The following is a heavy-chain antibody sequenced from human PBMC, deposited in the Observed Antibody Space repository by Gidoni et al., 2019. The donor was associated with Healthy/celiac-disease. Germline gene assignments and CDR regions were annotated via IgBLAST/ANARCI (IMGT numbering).Heavy chain of an antibody. D-gene: IGHD5-18*01. J-gene: IGHJ6*03. CDR2: LSYDGSNK. CDR3: ARDPSPVDTAMATGYYYYYMDV. CDR1: GFTVSSEA. Sequence: QVQRVESGGGVVQPGRCLRLSWADSGFTVSSEARHWVGQAPGMWLEWVAVLSYDGSNKYYADSVKGRFTISRDNSKNTLYLQMNSLRAEDTAVYYCARDPSPVDTAMATGYYYYYMDVWGKGTTVTVSS. V-gene: IGHV3-30-3*01.